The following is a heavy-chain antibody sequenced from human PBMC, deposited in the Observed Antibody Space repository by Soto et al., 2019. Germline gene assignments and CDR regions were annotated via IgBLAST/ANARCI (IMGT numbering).Heavy chain of an antibody. CDR1: GYTFTSYG. V-gene: IGHV1-18*01. Sequence: QVQLVQSGAEVKKPGASVKVSCKASGYTFTSYGISWVRQAPGQGLEWMGWISAYNGNTNYAQKLQGRVTMTTDTSTSTANTELRSLRSDATGVHYCARDEGVVVVVASSIQYYGLDVWGQGGTVTVSS. CDR3: ARDEGVVVVVASSIQYYGLDV. CDR2: ISAYNGNT. J-gene: IGHJ6*02. D-gene: IGHD2-15*01.